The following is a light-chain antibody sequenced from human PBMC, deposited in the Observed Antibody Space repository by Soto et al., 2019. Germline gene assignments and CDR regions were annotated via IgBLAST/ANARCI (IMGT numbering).Light chain of an antibody. J-gene: IGKJ1*01. CDR3: QQYYKWPPVT. V-gene: IGKV3-15*01. Sequence: DIVMTQSPATLSVSPGERATLSCRASQSVSSSLAWYQQKPGQAPRLLIYGASTRATGIPARFSGKRSGTGFTLTISSLQSEDFAVYYCQQYYKWPPVTFGQGTKVEIK. CDR2: GAS. CDR1: QSVSSS.